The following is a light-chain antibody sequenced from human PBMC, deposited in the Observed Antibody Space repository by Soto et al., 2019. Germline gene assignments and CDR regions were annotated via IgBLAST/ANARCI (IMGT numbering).Light chain of an antibody. V-gene: IGKV3-15*01. CDR3: QQYNNWSWT. CDR2: GAS. CDR1: QSVSSN. J-gene: IGKJ1*01. Sequence: EIVMTQSPATLAVSPCERATLSCSASQSVSSNLAWYQQKPGQAPRLLIYGASTRATGIPARFSGSGSGTEFTLTISSLQSEDFAVYYCQQYNNWSWTFGQGTKVDIK.